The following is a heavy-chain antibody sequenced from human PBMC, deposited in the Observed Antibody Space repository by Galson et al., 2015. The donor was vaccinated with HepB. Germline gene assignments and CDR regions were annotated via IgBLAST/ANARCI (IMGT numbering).Heavy chain of an antibody. J-gene: IGHJ3*02. D-gene: IGHD3-22*01. V-gene: IGHV4-61*02. CDR2: IYTSGST. Sequence: QVQLQESGPGLVKPSETLSLTCTVSGGSISSGSYYWSWIRQPAGKGLEWIGRIYTSGSTNYNPSLKSRVTMSVDTSKNQFSLKLSSVTAADTAVYYCARDSYYYDSSGYFNAFDIWGQGTMVTVSS. CDR3: ARDSYYYDSSGYFNAFDI. CDR1: GGSISSGSYY.